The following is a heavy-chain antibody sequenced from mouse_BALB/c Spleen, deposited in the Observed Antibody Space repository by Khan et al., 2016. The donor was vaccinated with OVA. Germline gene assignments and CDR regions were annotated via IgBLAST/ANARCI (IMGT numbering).Heavy chain of an antibody. CDR2: IYLGNGST. Sequence: QVQLQQSGAELVRPGASVKLSCKTSGYIFTSYWIHWVKQRSGQGLEWIARIYLGNGSTYYNEKFKGKATLTADNSSSTAYMKLSSLKSEDSTVYLCARSGETSHSMDYWGQGTSVTVSS. J-gene: IGHJ4*01. V-gene: IGHV1S132*01. CDR1: GYIFTSYW. CDR3: ARSGETSHSMDY. D-gene: IGHD3-1*01.